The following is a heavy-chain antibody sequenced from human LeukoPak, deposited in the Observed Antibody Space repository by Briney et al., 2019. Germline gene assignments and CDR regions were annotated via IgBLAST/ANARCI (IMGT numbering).Heavy chain of an antibody. CDR3: AKAAVIIGLAAFDT. CDR1: GFTFSTYA. D-gene: IGHD2-21*01. J-gene: IGHJ3*02. Sequence: PGGSLRLSCSASGFTFSTYAMHWVRQAPGKGLEYVSAINSDGGSAFYADSVKGRFAISRDNSKNTLYLQMNSLRAEDTAVYSCAKAAVIIGLAAFDTWGQGTMVTVSS. CDR2: INSDGGSA. V-gene: IGHV3-64*04.